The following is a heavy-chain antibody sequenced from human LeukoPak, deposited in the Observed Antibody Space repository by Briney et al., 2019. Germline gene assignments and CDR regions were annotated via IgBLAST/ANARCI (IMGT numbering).Heavy chain of an antibody. Sequence: SQTLSLTCTVSGGSISSGGYYWSWIRQHPGKCLEWIGYIYYRGSTYYNPSLKSRVTISVDTSKNQFSLKLSSVTAGDTAVYYCARQLWSAAGHFDYWGQGTLVTVSS. J-gene: IGHJ4*02. V-gene: IGHV4-31*03. CDR2: IYYRGST. CDR1: GGSISSGGYY. D-gene: IGHD5-18*01. CDR3: ARQLWSAAGHFDY.